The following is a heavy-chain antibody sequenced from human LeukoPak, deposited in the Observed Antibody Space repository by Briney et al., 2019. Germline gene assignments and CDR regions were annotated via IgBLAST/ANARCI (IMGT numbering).Heavy chain of an antibody. CDR2: IYQSGSI. D-gene: IGHD3-3*01. CDR3: ARQTGSTYDFWSGYLSASVYYFDY. J-gene: IGHJ4*02. Sequence: SETLSLTCTVSVGSLSISSYYWGWIRQPPGEGLGWIGGIYQSGSIYYNPSLKSRVTISVDTSKNQFSLKLSSVTAADTAVYYCARQTGSTYDFWSGYLSASVYYFDYWGQGTLVTVSS. CDR1: VGSLSISSYY. V-gene: IGHV4-39*01.